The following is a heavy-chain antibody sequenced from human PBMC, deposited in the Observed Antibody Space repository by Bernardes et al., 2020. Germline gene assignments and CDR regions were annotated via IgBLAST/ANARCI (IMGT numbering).Heavy chain of an antibody. CDR3: AREGPGLPGAHDY. CDR1: GFTYSNFA. J-gene: IGHJ4*02. V-gene: IGHV3-33*01. Sequence: GSLRLSCAVSGFTYSNFAIHWVRQAPGKGLEWVALIWYDGSNPYSAESVRGRFIISRDSSKDTLDLQMNSLRLDDTAVYYCAREGPGLPGAHDYWGQGTLVTVSS. CDR2: IWYDGSNP.